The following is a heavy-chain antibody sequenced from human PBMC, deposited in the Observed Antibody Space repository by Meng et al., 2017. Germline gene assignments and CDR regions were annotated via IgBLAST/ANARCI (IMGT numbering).Heavy chain of an antibody. J-gene: IGHJ1*01. CDR1: WFSLSTSGGG. Sequence: HITLWESAPTLVKPTHTLTLTCSFSWFSLSTSGGGVGWIRQPPGKALEWLALIYWNDDKRYSPSLKSRLTITKDTSKNQVVLTMTNMDPVDTATYYCAHIPYSSSWYEYFQHWGQGTLVTVSS. CDR2: IYWNDDK. CDR3: AHIPYSSSWYEYFQH. D-gene: IGHD6-13*01. V-gene: IGHV2-5*01.